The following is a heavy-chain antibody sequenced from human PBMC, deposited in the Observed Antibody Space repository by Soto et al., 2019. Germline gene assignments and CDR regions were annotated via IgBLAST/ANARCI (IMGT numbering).Heavy chain of an antibody. V-gene: IGHV3-30*18. CDR2: ISYDGSNK. J-gene: IGHJ4*02. CDR3: AKITGTTGGVVPPLDY. D-gene: IGHD1-7*01. CDR1: GFTFSSYG. Sequence: PGGSLRLSCAASGFTFSSYGMHWVRQAPGKGLEWVAVISYDGSNKYYADSVKGRFTISRDNSKNTLYLQMNSLRAEDTAVYYCAKITGTTGGVVPPLDYWGQGTLVTVSS.